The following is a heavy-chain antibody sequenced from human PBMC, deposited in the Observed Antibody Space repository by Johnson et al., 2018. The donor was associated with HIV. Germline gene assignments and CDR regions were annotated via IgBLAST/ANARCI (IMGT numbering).Heavy chain of an antibody. CDR3: AKERSTYYNFWSGSAGNDAFDI. Sequence: QVHLVESGGGVVQSGGSLRLSCVASGFAFSSYGMHWVRQAPGKGLEWVSFIRYDGGNKSYGDSVKGRFTISRDNSKNTLYVQMISLRAEDTAVYYCAKERSTYYNFWSGSAGNDAFDIWGQGTMVTVSS. V-gene: IGHV3-30*02. CDR2: IRYDGGNK. J-gene: IGHJ3*02. CDR1: GFAFSSYG. D-gene: IGHD3-3*01.